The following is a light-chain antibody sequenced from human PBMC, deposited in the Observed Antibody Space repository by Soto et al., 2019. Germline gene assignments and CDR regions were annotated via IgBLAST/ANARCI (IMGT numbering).Light chain of an antibody. CDR3: QSYDISLSGFHV. CDR2: GNS. V-gene: IGLV1-40*01. Sequence: QSVPTPPPPGSGAPGPRVTISCPGSISQNRAGYDLHWYQQLPGTVPKVLIYGNSNRPSVVPDRFSGSKSGTSASLAITGLQAEDEADYYCQSYDISLSGFHVFGTGTKVTVL. J-gene: IGLJ1*01. CDR1: ISQNRAGYD.